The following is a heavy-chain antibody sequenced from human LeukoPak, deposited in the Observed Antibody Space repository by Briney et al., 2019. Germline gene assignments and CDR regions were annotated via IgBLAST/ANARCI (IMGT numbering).Heavy chain of an antibody. Sequence: PGGSLRLSCAASGFTFSSYAMSWVRQAPGKGLEWVSAISGSGGSTYYADSVKGRFTISRDNSKNTLYLQMNSLRAEDTAVYYCAKDMATTRWGGYYFDYWGQGTLVTVSS. CDR1: GFTFSSYA. V-gene: IGHV3-23*01. D-gene: IGHD5-24*01. CDR2: ISGSGGST. J-gene: IGHJ4*02. CDR3: AKDMATTRWGGYYFDY.